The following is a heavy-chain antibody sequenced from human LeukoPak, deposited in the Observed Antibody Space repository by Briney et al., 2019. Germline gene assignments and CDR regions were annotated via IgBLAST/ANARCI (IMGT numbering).Heavy chain of an antibody. CDR1: GYXFTSYY. Sequence: ASVKVSCTASGYXFTSYYIHWVRQAPGQGLEWMGIINPAGGSTTYAQKFQGSRLTLTRDTSTSTVYMELSSLRSEDTAVYYCARGRGVHDSHTYDYFDYWGQGSLVTVSS. CDR3: ARGRGVHDSHTYDYFDY. CDR2: INPAGGST. D-gene: IGHD3-22*01. J-gene: IGHJ4*02. V-gene: IGHV1-46*01.